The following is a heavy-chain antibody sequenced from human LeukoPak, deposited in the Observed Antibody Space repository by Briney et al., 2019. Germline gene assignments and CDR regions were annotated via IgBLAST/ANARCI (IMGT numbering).Heavy chain of an antibody. CDR2: ISGSGGST. V-gene: IGHV3-23*01. Sequence: QPGGSLRLSCAASGFTFSSYAMSWVRQAPGKGLEWVSAISGSGGSTYYADSVKGRFTISRDNSKNTLYLQMNSLRAEDTAVYYCAKGDTIFGVVTPVQHWSQGTLVTVSS. D-gene: IGHD3-3*01. CDR1: GFTFSSYA. J-gene: IGHJ1*01. CDR3: AKGDTIFGVVTPVQH.